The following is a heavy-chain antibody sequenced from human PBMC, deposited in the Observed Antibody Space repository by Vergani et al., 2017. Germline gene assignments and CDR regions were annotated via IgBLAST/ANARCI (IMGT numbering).Heavy chain of an antibody. V-gene: IGHV3-7*01. Sequence: EVQLVESGGGFVRPGESLRLSCAASGFTFSKYWMTWVRQAPGKGLEWVANIEDDGDDKNYADSVKGRFTISRDNADNSVYLQMNSLRLVDTAVYYCARDIPRGASYFDFWGRGALVIVSS. CDR1: GFTFSKYW. D-gene: IGHD2-21*01. J-gene: IGHJ4*02. CDR2: IEDDGDDK. CDR3: ARDIPRGASYFDF.